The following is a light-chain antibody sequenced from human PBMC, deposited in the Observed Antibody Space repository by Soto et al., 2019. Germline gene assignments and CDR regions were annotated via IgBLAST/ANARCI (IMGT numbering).Light chain of an antibody. J-gene: IGKJ2*01. CDR3: QQFNTYST. V-gene: IGKV1-5*03. Sequence: DIQMTQSPSTVSAAVGDRVTITCRASHSISRWMAWYQQKPGKAPKLLVYKASSLPSVVSDRFIGSGSGTEFTLTITSLQPDDFATYYCQQFNTYSTFGQGTKLQIK. CDR1: HSISRW. CDR2: KAS.